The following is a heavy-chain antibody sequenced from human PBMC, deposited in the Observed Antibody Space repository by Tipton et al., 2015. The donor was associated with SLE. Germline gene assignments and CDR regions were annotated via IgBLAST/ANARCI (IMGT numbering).Heavy chain of an antibody. V-gene: IGHV4-34*01. J-gene: IGHJ4*02. Sequence: TLSLTCTVSGGSISSHYWSWIRQPPGKGLEWIGEINHSGSTNYNPSLKSRVTISVDAFKNQFSLKLSSVTAADTAVYYCARGRVATAYYFDYWGQGTLVTVSS. CDR1: GGSISSHY. CDR3: ARGRVATAYYFDY. D-gene: IGHD5-12*01. CDR2: INHSGST.